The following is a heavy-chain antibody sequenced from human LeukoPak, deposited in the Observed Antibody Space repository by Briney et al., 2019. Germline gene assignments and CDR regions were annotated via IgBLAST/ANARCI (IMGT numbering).Heavy chain of an antibody. CDR3: AAEIYCIGGSCFSFDY. Sequence: GGSLRLSCAASGFTFSSYAMHWVRQAPGKGLEWVAVISYDGSNKYYADSVKGRFTISRGNAKDSLYLQMNSLRADDTAIYYCAAEIYCIGGSCFSFDYWGQGALVTVSS. D-gene: IGHD2-15*01. V-gene: IGHV3-30*04. CDR1: GFTFSSYA. CDR2: ISYDGSNK. J-gene: IGHJ4*02.